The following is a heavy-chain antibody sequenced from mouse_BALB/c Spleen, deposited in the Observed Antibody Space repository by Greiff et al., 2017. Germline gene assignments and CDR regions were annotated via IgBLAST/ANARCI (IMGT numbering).Heavy chain of an antibody. J-gene: IGHJ4*01. Sequence: EVQVVESGPELVKPGASVKISCKASGYTFTDYNMHWVKQSHGKSLEWIGYIYPYNGGTGYNQKFKSKATLTVDNSSSTAYMELRSLTSEDSAVYYCARYYYAMDYWGQGTSVTVSS. CDR2: IYPYNGGT. CDR3: ARYYYAMDY. V-gene: IGHV1S29*02. CDR1: GYTFTDYN.